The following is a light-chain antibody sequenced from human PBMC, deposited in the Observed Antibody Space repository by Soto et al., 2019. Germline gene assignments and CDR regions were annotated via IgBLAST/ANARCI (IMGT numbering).Light chain of an antibody. J-gene: IGKJ1*01. CDR1: QSVSSN. Sequence: IVLTQTKATLSLSTGERATLSCRASQSVSSNLAWYQQKPGQAPRLLIYGASTRATGIPARFSGSGSGTEFTLTISSLQSEDFAVYYCQQYNTWPPWPSGHGTK. CDR3: QQYNTWPPWP. V-gene: IGKV3-15*01. CDR2: GAS.